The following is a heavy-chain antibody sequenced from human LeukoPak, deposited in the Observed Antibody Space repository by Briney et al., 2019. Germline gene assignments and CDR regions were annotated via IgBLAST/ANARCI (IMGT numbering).Heavy chain of an antibody. CDR2: IYPSESN. CDR1: GDSISNYY. V-gene: IGHV4-4*09. J-gene: IGHJ4*02. CDR3: AGEDSNDISGYPTRSFDH. Sequence: PSETLSLTCTVSGDSISNYYWSWIRQSPGKGLEWIGYIYPSESNNYHPSLKRRDTISVDTSMNQFSLKLTSVTAADTAVYYCAGEDSNDISGYPTRSFDHWGQGTLVIVSS. D-gene: IGHD3-22*01.